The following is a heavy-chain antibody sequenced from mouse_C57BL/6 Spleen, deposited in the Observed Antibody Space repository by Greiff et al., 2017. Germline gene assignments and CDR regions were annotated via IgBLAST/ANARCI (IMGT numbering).Heavy chain of an antibody. CDR1: GYIFTDYY. J-gene: IGHJ2*01. V-gene: IGHV1-76*01. D-gene: IGHD5-5*01. Sequence: QVQLQQSGAELVRPGASVKLSCKASGYIFTDYYINWVKQRPGQGLEWIARIYPGSGNTYYNEKFKGKATLTAEKSSSTAYMQLSSLTSEDSAVXFCARGDYLYYFDYWGQGTTLTVSS. CDR3: ARGDYLYYFDY. CDR2: IYPGSGNT.